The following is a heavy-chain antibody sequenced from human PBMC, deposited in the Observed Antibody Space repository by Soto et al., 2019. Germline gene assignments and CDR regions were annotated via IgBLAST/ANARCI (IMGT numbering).Heavy chain of an antibody. CDR2: ISSSGSKM. J-gene: IGHJ5*02. Sequence: HPGGSLRLSCAASGFTFRNFEMNWVRQVPGKGLEWIAYISSSGSKMYYADTVKGRFIVSRDNTHDSLFLEMNNLRDEDSGVYYCARDSIAAPNWFDPWGQGTLVTVSS. CDR1: GFTFRNFE. CDR3: ARDSIAAPNWFDP. V-gene: IGHV3-48*03. D-gene: IGHD2-15*01.